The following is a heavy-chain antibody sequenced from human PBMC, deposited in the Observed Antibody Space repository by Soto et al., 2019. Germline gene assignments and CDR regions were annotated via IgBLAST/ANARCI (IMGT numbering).Heavy chain of an antibody. CDR2: IYYSGST. CDR1: GGSISSGGYY. D-gene: IGHD3-10*01. CDR3: AREVRGVRIDY. J-gene: IGHJ4*02. V-gene: IGHV4-31*03. Sequence: SETLSLTCTVSGGSISSGGYYWSWIRQHPGKGLEWIGYIYYSGSTYYNPSLKSRITISVDTSKNQFSLKLSSVTAADTAVYYCAREVRGVRIDYWGQGTLVTVSS.